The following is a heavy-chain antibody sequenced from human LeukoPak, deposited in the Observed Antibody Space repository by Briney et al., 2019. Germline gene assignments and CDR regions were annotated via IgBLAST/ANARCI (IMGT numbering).Heavy chain of an antibody. CDR3: ARGKGFVVHFDS. CDR1: GGAFRSNA. J-gene: IGHJ4*02. V-gene: IGHV1-69*04. CDR2: IIPILGTA. Sequence: ASVKVSCKAPGGAFRSNAISWVLQAPGQGPEWMGRIIPILGTAEYAEKFQGRLTITADKSTTTTYMELSSLKSEDAALYYCARGKGFVVHFDSWGQGTLVTVSS. D-gene: IGHD6-6*01.